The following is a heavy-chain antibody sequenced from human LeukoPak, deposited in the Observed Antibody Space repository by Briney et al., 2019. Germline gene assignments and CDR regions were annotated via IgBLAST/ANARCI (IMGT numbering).Heavy chain of an antibody. J-gene: IGHJ6*03. CDR1: GGSISSGGYY. Sequence: SQTLSLTCTVSGGSISSGGYYWSWIRQPPGKGLEWIGYIYHSGSTYYNPSLKSRVTISVDRSKNQFSLKLSSVTAADTAVYYCARIGSSGWLRYYYMDVWGKGTTVTVSS. D-gene: IGHD6-19*01. CDR2: IYHSGST. CDR3: ARIGSSGWLRYYYMDV. V-gene: IGHV4-30-2*01.